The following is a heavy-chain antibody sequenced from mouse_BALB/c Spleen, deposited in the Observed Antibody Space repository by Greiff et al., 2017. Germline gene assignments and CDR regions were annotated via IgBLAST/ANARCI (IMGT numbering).Heavy chain of an antibody. Sequence: EVMLVESGGGLVKPGGSLKLSCAASGFTFSSYAMSWVRQTPEKRLEWVASISSGGSTYYPDSVKGRFTISRDNARNILYLQMSSLRSEDTAMYYCAREGDYRYADPAWFAYWGQGTLVTVSA. V-gene: IGHV5-6-5*01. J-gene: IGHJ3*01. CDR3: AREGDYRYADPAWFAY. CDR2: ISSGGST. D-gene: IGHD2-14*01. CDR1: GFTFSSYA.